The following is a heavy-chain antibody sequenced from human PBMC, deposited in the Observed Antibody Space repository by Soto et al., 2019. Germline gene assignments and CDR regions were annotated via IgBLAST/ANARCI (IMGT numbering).Heavy chain of an antibody. CDR2: IIPILGIA. CDR3: ARSHSSSWYQGYFDI. J-gene: IGHJ2*01. V-gene: IGHV1-69*02. D-gene: IGHD6-13*01. CDR1: GCTFSSYT. Sequence: QVQLVQCGAEVKKPGSSVKVSCKASGCTFSSYTISWVRQAPGQGLEWMGRIIPILGIANYAQKFQGRVTSTADKSTSTADVELSRLRYEYTGGYYCARSHSSSWYQGYFDIWGRGTKVTFSS.